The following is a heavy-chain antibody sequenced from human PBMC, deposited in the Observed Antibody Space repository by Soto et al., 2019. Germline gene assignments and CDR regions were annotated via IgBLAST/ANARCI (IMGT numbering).Heavy chain of an antibody. CDR3: ARDWGQQVGNYYYYMDV. CDR2: ISPYNGHT. D-gene: IGHD6-13*01. J-gene: IGHJ6*03. Sequence: GASVKVSCKASDYTFSNYGISWVRQAPGQGLEWMGWISPYNGHTYYARNLQGRVTMTTDTSTSTAFMELRSLRSDDAAVYYCARDWGQQVGNYYYYMDVWGKGTTVTVSS. CDR1: DYTFSNYG. V-gene: IGHV1-18*01.